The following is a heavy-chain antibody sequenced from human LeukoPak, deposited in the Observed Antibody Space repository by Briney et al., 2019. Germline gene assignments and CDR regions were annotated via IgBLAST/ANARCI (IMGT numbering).Heavy chain of an antibody. J-gene: IGHJ6*04. CDR3: ARAGGIAAAGFVDV. D-gene: IGHD6-25*01. Sequence: PGGSLRLSCAASGFTVSSNYMSWVRQAPGKGLEWVSVIYSGGSTYYADSVKGRFTISRDNSKNTVYLQMNSLRAEDTAVYYCARAGGIAAAGFVDVWGKGTTVTVSS. V-gene: IGHV3-53*01. CDR2: IYSGGST. CDR1: GFTVSSNY.